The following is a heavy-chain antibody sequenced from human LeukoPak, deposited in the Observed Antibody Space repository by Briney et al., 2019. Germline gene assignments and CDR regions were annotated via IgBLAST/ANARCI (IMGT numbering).Heavy chain of an antibody. J-gene: IGHJ6*03. CDR1: GFTFSSYS. V-gene: IGHV3-48*01. CDR3: ARGNIVVVPAGPYYYYMDV. Sequence: SGGSLRLSCAASGFTFSSYSMNWVRQAPGKGLEWVSYISSSSNTIYYADSVKGRFTISRDNAKNSLYLQMNSLRADDTAVYYCARGNIVVVPAGPYYYYMDVWGKGTTVTVSS. CDR2: ISSSSNTI. D-gene: IGHD2-2*01.